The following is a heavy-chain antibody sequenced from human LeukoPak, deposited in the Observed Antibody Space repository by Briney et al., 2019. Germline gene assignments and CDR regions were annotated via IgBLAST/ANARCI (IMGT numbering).Heavy chain of an antibody. CDR2: IYTSGST. CDR3: ARAAPRDYYGSGSYAFDI. D-gene: IGHD3-10*01. V-gene: IGHV4-4*07. J-gene: IGHJ3*02. Sequence: SETLSLTCTVSGGSISSYYWSWIRQPAGTGLEWIGRIYTSGSTNYNPSLKSRVTMSVDTSKNQFSLKLSSVTAADTAVYYCARAAPRDYYGSGSYAFDIWGQGTMVTVSS. CDR1: GGSISSYY.